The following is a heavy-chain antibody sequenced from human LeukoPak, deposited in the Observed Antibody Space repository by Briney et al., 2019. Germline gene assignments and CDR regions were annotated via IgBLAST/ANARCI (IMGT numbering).Heavy chain of an antibody. CDR1: GGTFSSYA. CDR3: ARVRPGYSGYDDAFDI. Sequence: SVKVSSKASGGTFSSYAISWVRQAPGQGLEWMGRIIPIFGTANYAQKFQGRVTITADESTSTAYMELSSLRSEDTAVYYCARVRPGYSGYDDAFDIWGQGTMVTVSS. J-gene: IGHJ3*02. V-gene: IGHV1-69*13. D-gene: IGHD5-12*01. CDR2: IIPIFGTA.